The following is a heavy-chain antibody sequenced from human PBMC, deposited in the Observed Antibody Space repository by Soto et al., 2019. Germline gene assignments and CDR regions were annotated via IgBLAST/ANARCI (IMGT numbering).Heavy chain of an antibody. D-gene: IGHD2-15*01. CDR2: IYYSGST. V-gene: IGHV4-61*01. J-gene: IGHJ5*02. Sequence: KPXETLSLTCTVAGCSISSDNCYWSWNRQPRGKGLEGIGYIYYSGSTNYNPPLKSGVTISVDTSKNQFSLKLSSVTAADTAVYYCARDGCSGGSCYGWFDHWGQGTLVTVSS. CDR1: GCSISSDNCY. CDR3: ARDGCSGGSCYGWFDH.